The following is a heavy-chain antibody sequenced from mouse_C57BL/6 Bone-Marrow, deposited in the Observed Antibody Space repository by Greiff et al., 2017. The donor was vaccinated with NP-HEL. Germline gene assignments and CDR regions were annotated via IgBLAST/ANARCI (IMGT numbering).Heavy chain of an antibody. CDR3: ARWGTTVVATDWYFDV. D-gene: IGHD1-1*01. CDR1: GYTFTSYW. J-gene: IGHJ1*03. Sequence: QVQLQQPGAELVMPGASAKLSCKASGYTFTSYWMHWVKQRPGQGLEWIGEIDPSDSYTNYNQKFKGKSTLTVDKSSSTAYMQLSSLTSEDSAVYYCARWGTTVVATDWYFDVWGTGTTVTVSS. V-gene: IGHV1-69*01. CDR2: IDPSDSYT.